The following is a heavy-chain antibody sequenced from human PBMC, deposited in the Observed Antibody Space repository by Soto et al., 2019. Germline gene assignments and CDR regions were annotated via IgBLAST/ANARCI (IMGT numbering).Heavy chain of an antibody. Sequence: PGESLKISCKGSGYSFTSYWIGWVRQMPGKGLEWMGIIYPGDSDTRYSPSFQGQVTISADKSISTAYLQWSSLKASDTAMYYCARQAYYDSSPHFGYYYNGMNVWGQGTTVTVSS. CDR1: GYSFTSYW. CDR3: ARQAYYDSSPHFGYYYNGMNV. V-gene: IGHV5-51*01. D-gene: IGHD3-22*01. CDR2: IYPGDSDT. J-gene: IGHJ6*02.